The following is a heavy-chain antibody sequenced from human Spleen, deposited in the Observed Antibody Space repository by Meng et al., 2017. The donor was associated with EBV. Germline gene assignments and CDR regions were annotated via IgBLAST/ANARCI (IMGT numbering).Heavy chain of an antibody. CDR1: GYTFTTYE. D-gene: IGHD2-2*01. V-gene: IGHV1-8*02. J-gene: IGHJ4*02. Sequence: QGELVHAGAEVKKPGASVKVSCKASGYTFTTYEINWVRKAAGQGLEWMGWMNPESSNTGYAQKFQGRVTMTRDTSTSTAYMELSSLISEDTAVYYCARATRNQLLSDSWGQGTLVTVSS. CDR2: MNPESSNT. CDR3: ARATRNQLLSDS.